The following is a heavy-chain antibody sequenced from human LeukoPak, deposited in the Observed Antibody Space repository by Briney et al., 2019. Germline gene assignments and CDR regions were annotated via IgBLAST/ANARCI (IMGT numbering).Heavy chain of an antibody. CDR3: ARGHLTGYYYFDY. Sequence: SETLSLTCTVSGGSISSYYWSWIRQPPGKGLEWIGYIYYSGSTNYNPSLKSRVTISVDTSKNQFSLKLSSVTAADTAVYYRARGHLTGYYYFDYWGQGTLVTVSS. V-gene: IGHV4-59*08. CDR2: IYYSGST. CDR1: GGSISSYY. D-gene: IGHD3-9*01. J-gene: IGHJ4*02.